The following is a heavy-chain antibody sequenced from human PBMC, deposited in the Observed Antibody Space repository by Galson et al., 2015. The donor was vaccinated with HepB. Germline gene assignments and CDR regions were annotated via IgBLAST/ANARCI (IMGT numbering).Heavy chain of an antibody. V-gene: IGHV3-30-3*01. Sequence: SLRLSCAASGFTFSSYAMHWVRQAPGKGLEWVAVISYDGSNKYYADSVKGRFTISRDNSKNTLYLQMNSLRAEDTAVYYCARDRCSSTSCYYYYYYGMDVWGQGTTVTVSS. J-gene: IGHJ6*02. CDR1: GFTFSSYA. CDR2: ISYDGSNK. D-gene: IGHD2-2*01. CDR3: ARDRCSSTSCYYYYYYGMDV.